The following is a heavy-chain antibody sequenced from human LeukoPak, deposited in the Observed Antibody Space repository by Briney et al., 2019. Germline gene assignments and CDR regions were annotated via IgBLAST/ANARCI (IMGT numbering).Heavy chain of an antibody. J-gene: IGHJ4*02. CDR3: AKDNGGGDRKYGDPGRYFDY. D-gene: IGHD4-17*01. V-gene: IGHV3-21*04. CDR2: ISSTGLYR. CDR1: EFTLSSYN. Sequence: GGSLRLSCAASEFTLSSYNMNWVRQAPGRGLEWVSYISSTGLYRSYADSVKGRFTISRDDAKNSLYLQMNSLRTEDTALYYCAKDNGGGDRKYGDPGRYFDYWGQGTLVTVSS.